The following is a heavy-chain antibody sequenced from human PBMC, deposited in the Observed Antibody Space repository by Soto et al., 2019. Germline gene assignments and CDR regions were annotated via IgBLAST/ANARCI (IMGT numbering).Heavy chain of an antibody. CDR2: INGGNGDT. J-gene: IGHJ4*02. Sequence: ASVKVSCKASGYTFTGYAIHWVRQAPGQRLEWMGWINGGNGDTKYSQKFQDRVTISRDTSASTAYMELTSLGSEDTALYHCARGYCSSTSCQYYFDFWGQGTLVTVSS. D-gene: IGHD2-2*01. CDR1: GYTFTGYA. V-gene: IGHV1-3*01. CDR3: ARGYCSSTSCQYYFDF.